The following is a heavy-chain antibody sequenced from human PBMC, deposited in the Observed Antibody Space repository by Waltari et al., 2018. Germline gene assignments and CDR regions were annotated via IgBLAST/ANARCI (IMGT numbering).Heavy chain of an antibody. CDR2: ISPYNDDT. D-gene: IGHD3-3*01. J-gene: IGHJ6*03. Sequence: QVQLVQSGAEVKKPGASATVACRASGYNFSTYGLTWARQAPGQGLEWMGWISPYNDDTKYSKNFQGRISMTTDLTTRTAYMELRRLRADDTAVYYCARDFWSQTSGRELSLMDVWGKGTTVTVSS. CDR3: ARDFWSQTSGRELSLMDV. CDR1: GYNFSTYG. V-gene: IGHV1-18*01.